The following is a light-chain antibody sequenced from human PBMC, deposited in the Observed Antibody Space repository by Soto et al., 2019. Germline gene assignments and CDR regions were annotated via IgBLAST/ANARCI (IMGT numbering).Light chain of an antibody. Sequence: DIQMTQSPSALSASVGDRVTITFRASQNIKKYLNWYRQKPGKAPDLLIYTASSLQVGFPSRFSGTGSRTDFTLTITSMQPDDTATYYCQQSFSSPLTFGGGTKVDIK. CDR2: TAS. J-gene: IGKJ4*01. CDR3: QQSFSSPLT. V-gene: IGKV1-39*01. CDR1: QNIKKY.